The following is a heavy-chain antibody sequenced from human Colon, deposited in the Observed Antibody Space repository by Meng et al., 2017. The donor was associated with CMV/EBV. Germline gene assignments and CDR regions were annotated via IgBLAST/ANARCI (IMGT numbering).Heavy chain of an antibody. J-gene: IGHJ1*01. CDR2: ISGHNGNT. CDR3: VRASRIDAAGMESGN. V-gene: IGHV1-18*01. CDR1: GYTFTIFG. D-gene: IGHD6-13*01. Sequence: ASAQVSCKASGYTFTIFGSSWVRHAPGQGLGWGGWISGHNGNTNYVQNVQGRVTLTTDTSTSTEYMELRSLRSEDTAVYYCVRASRIDAAGMESGNWGQGTLVTVSS.